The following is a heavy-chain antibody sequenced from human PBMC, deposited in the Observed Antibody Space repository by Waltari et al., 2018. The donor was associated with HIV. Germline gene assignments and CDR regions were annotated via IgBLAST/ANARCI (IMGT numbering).Heavy chain of an antibody. CDR1: GGSFSGYY. CDR2: VNHCGST. Sequence: QVQLQQWGAGLLKPSETLSLTCAVYGGSFSGYYWSWIRQPPGEGLEWMGEVNHCGSTRYNSSRKSRVSIAVDTMKNQFSLELGTVAGAGVVVYYCAGGSWARGSFDSWGQGTMVTVSS. V-gene: IGHV4-34*01. D-gene: IGHD6-13*01. CDR3: AGGSWARGSFDS. J-gene: IGHJ3*02.